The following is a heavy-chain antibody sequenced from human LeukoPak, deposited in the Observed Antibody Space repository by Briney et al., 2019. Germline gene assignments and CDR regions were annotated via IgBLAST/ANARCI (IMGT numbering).Heavy chain of an antibody. D-gene: IGHD5-12*01. CDR3: ARFRYSGYVGPPTTNWFDP. Sequence: PSETLSLTCAVSGGSISSGGYYWSWIRQHPGKGLEWIGYIYYSGSTYYNPSLKSRVTISVDTSKNQFSLKLSSVTAADTAVYYCARFRYSGYVGPPTTNWFDPWGQGTLVTVSS. CDR2: IYYSGST. J-gene: IGHJ5*02. CDR1: GGSISSGGYY. V-gene: IGHV4-31*11.